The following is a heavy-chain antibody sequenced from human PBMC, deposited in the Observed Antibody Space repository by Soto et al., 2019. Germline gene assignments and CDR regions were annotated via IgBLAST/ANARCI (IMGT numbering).Heavy chain of an antibody. CDR1: GYSFTNND. V-gene: IGHV1-8*01. CDR2: MNPGSGDT. CDR3: ARMATFGSLNWFDP. Sequence: SVKVSCKASGYSFTNNDVSWVRQATGQGLEWMGWMNPGSGDTGYAQKFQGRVTMTRDISIATAYMELSSLRSDDTAIYYCARMATFGSLNWFDPWGQGSLVTVSS. D-gene: IGHD3-16*01. J-gene: IGHJ5*02.